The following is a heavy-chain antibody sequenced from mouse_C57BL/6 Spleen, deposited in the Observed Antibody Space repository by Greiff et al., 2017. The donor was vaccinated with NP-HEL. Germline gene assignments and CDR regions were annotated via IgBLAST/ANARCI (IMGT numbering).Heavy chain of an antibody. CDR1: GYTFTGYW. CDR3: ARRDINCDWFAY. D-gene: IGHD1-3*01. J-gene: IGHJ3*01. V-gene: IGHV1-9*01. CDR2: ILPGSGST. Sequence: LVESGAELMKPGASVKLSCKATGYTFTGYWIEWVKQRPGHGLEWIGEILPGSGSTNYNEKFKGKATFTADTSSNTAYMQLSSLTTEDSAIYYCARRDINCDWFAYWGQGTLVTVSA.